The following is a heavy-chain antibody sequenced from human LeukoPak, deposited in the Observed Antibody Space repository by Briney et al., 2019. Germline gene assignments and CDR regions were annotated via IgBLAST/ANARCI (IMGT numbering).Heavy chain of an antibody. CDR1: GFTFSSYS. Sequence: PGGSLRLSCAASGFTFSSYSMNWVRQAPGKGLEWVSSISSSSSYIYYADSVKGRFTISRDNAKNSLYLQMNSLRAEDTAVYYCARDWDIVVVSGSYYFDYWGQGTLVTVSS. D-gene: IGHD2-2*01. CDR3: ARDWDIVVVSGSYYFDY. V-gene: IGHV3-21*01. J-gene: IGHJ4*02. CDR2: ISSSSSYI.